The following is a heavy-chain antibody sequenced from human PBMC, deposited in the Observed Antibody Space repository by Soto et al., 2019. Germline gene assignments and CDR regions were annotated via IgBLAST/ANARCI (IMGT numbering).Heavy chain of an antibody. CDR1: GFTFSSYS. CDR2: ITASGGTT. CDR3: AKCLQAYWNYDAHHI. Sequence: EVKLLESGGGLVQPGGSLRLSCAASGFTFSSYSMTWVRQAPGKGLEWVAHITASGGTTYYADSVKGRFTISRDTSRNTPYLPMNSLRAEGTAFYYCAKCLQAYWNYDAHHIWGQGTMVTVSS. D-gene: IGHD1-7*01. V-gene: IGHV3-23*01. J-gene: IGHJ3*02.